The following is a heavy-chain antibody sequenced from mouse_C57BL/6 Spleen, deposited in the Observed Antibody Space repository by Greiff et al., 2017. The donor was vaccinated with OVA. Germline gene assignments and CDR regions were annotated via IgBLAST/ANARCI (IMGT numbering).Heavy chain of an antibody. CDR1: GYAFSSYW. Sequence: VQLQQSGAELVKPGASVKISCKASGYAFSSYWMNWVKQRPGKGLEWIGQIYPGDGDTNYNGKFKGKATLTEDKSSSTAYMQLSSLTSEDSAVYFCARRGSTSWFAYWGQGTLVTVSA. D-gene: IGHD1-1*01. J-gene: IGHJ3*01. CDR3: ARRGSTSWFAY. CDR2: IYPGDGDT. V-gene: IGHV1-80*01.